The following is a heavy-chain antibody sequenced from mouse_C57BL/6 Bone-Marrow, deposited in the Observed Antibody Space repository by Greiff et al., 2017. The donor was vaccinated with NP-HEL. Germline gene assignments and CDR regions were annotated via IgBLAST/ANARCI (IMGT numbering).Heavy chain of an antibody. CDR2: IYPGNSDT. CDR1: GYTFTSYW. Sequence: VQLQQSGTVLARPGASVKMSCKTSGYTFTSYWMHWVKQRPGQGLEWIGAIYPGNSDTSYNQKFKGKAKLTAVTSASTAYMELSSLTNEDSAVYYCTIPSIYYGNYYFDYWGQGTTLTVSS. V-gene: IGHV1-5*01. D-gene: IGHD2-1*01. J-gene: IGHJ2*01. CDR3: TIPSIYYGNYYFDY.